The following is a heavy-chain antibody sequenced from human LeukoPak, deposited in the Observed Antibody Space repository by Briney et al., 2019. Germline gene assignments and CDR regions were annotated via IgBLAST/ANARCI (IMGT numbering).Heavy chain of an antibody. V-gene: IGHV4-34*01. CDR3: ARAYRGYSYGPDY. CDR1: GGSFSGYY. CDR2: INHSGST. J-gene: IGHJ4*02. D-gene: IGHD5-18*01. Sequence: PSETLSLTCTVYGGSFSGYYWSWIRQPPGKGLEWIGEINHSGSTNYNPSLKSRVTISVDTSNNQFSLKLSSVTAADTAVYYCARAYRGYSYGPDYWGQGTLVTVSS.